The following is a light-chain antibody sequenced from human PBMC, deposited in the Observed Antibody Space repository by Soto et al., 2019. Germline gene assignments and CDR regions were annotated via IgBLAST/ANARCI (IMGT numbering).Light chain of an antibody. CDR3: QQSYSTTWT. Sequence: DIQLTQSPSTLXSSXGERATITXXASQSVSTYLTWYQQKPGKAPKLLIYAASSLHSGVPSRFSGSGSETDFTLTISSLQPEDFATYSCQQSYSTTWTFGQGTKVDIK. CDR2: AAS. V-gene: IGKV1-39*01. J-gene: IGKJ1*01. CDR1: QSVSTY.